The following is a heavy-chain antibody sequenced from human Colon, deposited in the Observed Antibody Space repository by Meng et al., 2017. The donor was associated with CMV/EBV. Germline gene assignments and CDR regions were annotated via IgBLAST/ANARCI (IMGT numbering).Heavy chain of an antibody. D-gene: IGHD1-14*01. V-gene: IGHV3-20*04. CDR2: INWNGGST. J-gene: IGHJ5*02. CDR1: GFKFDDYG. Sequence: GESLKISCAVTGFKFDDYGMNWVRQSPGKGLQWVAGINWNGGSTGYADSVRGRFTISRDNAKNTLYLQMNTLRAEDTAVYYCVRENGPDASRGNRFDPWGQGTLVTVSS. CDR3: VRENGPDASRGNRFDP.